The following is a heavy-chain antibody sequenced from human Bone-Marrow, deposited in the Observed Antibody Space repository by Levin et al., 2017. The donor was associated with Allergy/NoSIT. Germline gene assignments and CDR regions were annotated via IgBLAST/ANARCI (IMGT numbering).Heavy chain of an antibody. V-gene: IGHV3-13*01. J-gene: IGHJ3*02. D-gene: IGHD3-10*01. Sequence: LSLPCAASGFTFRSYDMHWVRQATGKGLECVSTIGTAADTYYPDSGRCRFTIPRDNAKNSLYLQMNGLSAGDTAVYYCARYNYAYNAFDIWGQGTMVTVSS. CDR2: IGTAADT. CDR3: ARYNYAYNAFDI. CDR1: GFTFRSYD.